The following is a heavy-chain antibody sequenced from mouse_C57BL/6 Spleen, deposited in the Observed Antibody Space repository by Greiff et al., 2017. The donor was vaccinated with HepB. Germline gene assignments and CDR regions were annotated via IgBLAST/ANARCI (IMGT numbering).Heavy chain of an antibody. CDR3: ARRLRYEGMSAMDY. V-gene: IGHV1-4*01. CDR2: INPSSGYT. Sequence: VQLQQSGAELARPGASVKMSCKASGYTFTSYTMHWVKQRPGQGLEWIGYINPSSGYTKYNQKFKDKATLTANKSSSPAYMQLSSLTSEDAAVYYCARRLRYEGMSAMDYGGQGTPVPVSS. J-gene: IGHJ4*01. D-gene: IGHD1-1*01. CDR1: GYTFTSYT.